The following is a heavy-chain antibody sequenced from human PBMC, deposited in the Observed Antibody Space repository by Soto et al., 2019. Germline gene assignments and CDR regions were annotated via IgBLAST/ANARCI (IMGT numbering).Heavy chain of an antibody. V-gene: IGHV1-18*01. Sequence: ASVKVSCKASGYTFTRYGISWVRQAPGQGLEWMGWISGYNCDTKYAQKFQGRVTMTVDTSTTTAYMELRSLTSDDRAVYYCAKNGQPPYYYYGMDVWGQGTTVTVSS. J-gene: IGHJ6*02. CDR1: GYTFTRYG. D-gene: IGHD2-8*01. CDR2: ISGYNCDT. CDR3: AKNGQPPYYYYGMDV.